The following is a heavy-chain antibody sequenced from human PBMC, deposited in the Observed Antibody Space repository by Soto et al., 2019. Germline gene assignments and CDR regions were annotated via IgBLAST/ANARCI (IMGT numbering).Heavy chain of an antibody. D-gene: IGHD6-13*01. CDR2: IWFDGSIK. CDR1: GFAFNAYG. J-gene: IGHJ4*02. Sequence: QVQLVESGGGVVQPGRSLRLSCAASGFAFNAYGMHWVRQAPGKQLEWVAVIWFDGSIKYYADSVKGRFTISRDNSKNTLYLQMNSLRGKDTAVYYCASAAGAFDNWGQGTLVTVSS. CDR3: ASAAGAFDN. V-gene: IGHV3-33*01.